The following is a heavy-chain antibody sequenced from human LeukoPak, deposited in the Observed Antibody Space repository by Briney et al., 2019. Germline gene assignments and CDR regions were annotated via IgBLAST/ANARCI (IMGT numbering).Heavy chain of an antibody. CDR2: INPSSGST. J-gene: IGHJ4*02. Sequence: ASVKVSCKASGYTFTSYYMHWVRQAPGQGLEWMGIINPSSGSTSYAQKFQGRVTMTRDTSTSTVYMELSSLRSEDTAVYYCARAIAAAGLDYWGQGTLVTVSS. CDR1: GYTFTSYY. V-gene: IGHV1-46*01. D-gene: IGHD6-13*01. CDR3: ARAIAAAGLDY.